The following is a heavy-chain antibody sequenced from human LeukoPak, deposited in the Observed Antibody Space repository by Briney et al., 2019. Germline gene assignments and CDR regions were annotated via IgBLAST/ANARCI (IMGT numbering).Heavy chain of an antibody. J-gene: IGHJ6*03. Sequence: PGGSLRLSCAGSGFSFSHYAINWVRQAPGKGLEWVSSITSSSDYIYYADSVKGRFTISRDNAKSLLFLQMNSLRAEDTAVYYCARDYPYSYYMNVWGNGTTVTVSS. CDR2: ITSSSDYI. CDR1: GFSFSHYA. D-gene: IGHD4-11*01. CDR3: ARDYPYSYYMNV. V-gene: IGHV3-21*01.